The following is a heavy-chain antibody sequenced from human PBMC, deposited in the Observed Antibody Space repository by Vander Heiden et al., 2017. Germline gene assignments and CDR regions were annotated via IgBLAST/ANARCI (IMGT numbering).Heavy chain of an antibody. CDR1: GFPFSSYE. CDR3: ARTAAPYDY. Sequence: EVQLVESGGGLVQPGGSQRLSCAVSGFPFSSYEMNWVRQAPGKGLEWVSYISSAGSTKYYADSVKGRFTISRDNAKNSLYLQMNSLRGEDTAVYYCARTAAPYDYWGQGTLVTVSS. J-gene: IGHJ4*02. CDR2: ISSAGSTK. V-gene: IGHV3-48*03. D-gene: IGHD6-13*01.